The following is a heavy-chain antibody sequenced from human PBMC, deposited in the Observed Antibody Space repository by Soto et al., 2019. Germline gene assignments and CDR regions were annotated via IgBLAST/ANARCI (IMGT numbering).Heavy chain of an antibody. V-gene: IGHV5-10-1*01. CDR3: ATQESTVVKRQFDY. Sequence: GESLKISCKGSGYSFPNYWINWVRQMPGKGLEWMGRIDPSDSYTKYSPSFQGHVTISVDKSISTAYLQWSSLKPSDTAMYYCATQESTVVKRQFDYWGQGTLVTVSS. CDR2: IDPSDSYT. D-gene: IGHD4-17*01. CDR1: GYSFPNYW. J-gene: IGHJ4*02.